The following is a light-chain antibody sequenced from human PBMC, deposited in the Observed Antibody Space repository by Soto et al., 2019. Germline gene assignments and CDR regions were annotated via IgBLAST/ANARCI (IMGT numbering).Light chain of an antibody. Sequence: DIPMTQSPSTLSASVGDRVTITCRASQSISTSLAWYQHKPGKAPRLLMYDASILENGVPARFSGSGSGTEFTLAISRLQPDDFATYYCQEYDNYSGTFGQGTKVDIK. CDR3: QEYDNYSGT. CDR1: QSISTS. CDR2: DAS. J-gene: IGKJ1*01. V-gene: IGKV1-5*01.